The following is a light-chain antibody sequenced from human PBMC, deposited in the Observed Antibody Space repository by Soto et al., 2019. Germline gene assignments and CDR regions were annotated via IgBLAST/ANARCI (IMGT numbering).Light chain of an antibody. Sequence: QSALTQPASVSGSPGQSITISCTGTTSDVGRYNFVSCYQQHPGKAPKLMIYEVTNRPSGVSNRFSGSKSGNTASLTISGLQSEDEADYYCSSYRDSRTRVFGTGTKLTVL. CDR2: EVT. J-gene: IGLJ1*01. V-gene: IGLV2-14*01. CDR3: SSYRDSRTRV. CDR1: TSDVGRYNF.